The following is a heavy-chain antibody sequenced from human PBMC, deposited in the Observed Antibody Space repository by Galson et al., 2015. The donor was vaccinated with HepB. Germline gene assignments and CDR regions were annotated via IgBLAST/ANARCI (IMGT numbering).Heavy chain of an antibody. V-gene: IGHV3-15*01. CDR3: TTCHFIVVLGVTGRTFDH. Sequence: SLRLSCAASGFTFSNVWMSWVRQAPGKGLEWVGRIKRTTDGGTADYAAPVKGRFTISTDDSKDTFYLQMNSLKTEDTAVYYCTTCHFIVVLGVTGRTFDHWGQGTLVTVSS. D-gene: IGHD2-2*01. CDR1: GFTFSNVW. CDR2: IKRTTDGGTA. J-gene: IGHJ4*02.